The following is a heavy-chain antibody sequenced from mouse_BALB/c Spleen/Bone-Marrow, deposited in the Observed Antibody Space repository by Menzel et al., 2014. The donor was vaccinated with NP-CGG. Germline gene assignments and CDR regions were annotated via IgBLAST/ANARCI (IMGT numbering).Heavy chain of an antibody. V-gene: IGHV1-7*01. Sequence: VQLQQSGAELAKPGASVKMSCKASGYTFTSYWMPWIKQRPGQGLEWIGYITPSTGYIEYNQKFKDKATLTADKSSSTAYMQLSSLTSEDSAVYYCARPRFAYWGQGTLVTVSA. CDR1: GYTFTSYW. CDR3: ARPRFAY. CDR2: ITPSTGYI. J-gene: IGHJ3*01.